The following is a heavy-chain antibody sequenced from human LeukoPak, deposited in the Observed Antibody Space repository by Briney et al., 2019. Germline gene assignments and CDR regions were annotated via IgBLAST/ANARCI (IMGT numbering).Heavy chain of an antibody. D-gene: IGHD5-18*01. CDR1: GGSFSGYY. V-gene: IGHV4-34*01. Sequence: SETLSLTCAVYGGSFSGYYWSWIRQPPGKGLEWIGEINHSGSTNYNPSPKSRVTISVDTSKNQFSLKLSSVTAANTAVYYCARRGYSYGYHRGAFDIWGQGTMVTVSS. CDR3: ARRGYSYGYHRGAFDI. CDR2: INHSGST. J-gene: IGHJ3*02.